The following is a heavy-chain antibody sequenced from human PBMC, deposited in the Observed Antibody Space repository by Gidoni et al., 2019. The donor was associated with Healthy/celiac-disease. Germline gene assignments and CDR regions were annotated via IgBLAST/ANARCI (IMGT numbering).Heavy chain of an antibody. Sequence: EVQLVESGGGLVKPGGSLRLSCAASGFPFSYAWMGWVRQAPGKGLEWVGRIKSKTDGGTTDYAAPVKGRFTISRDDSKNTLYLQMNSLKTEDTAVYYCTTDFWARTNIHAFDIWGQGTMVTVSS. CDR3: TTDFWARTNIHAFDI. J-gene: IGHJ3*02. V-gene: IGHV3-15*01. D-gene: IGHD3-3*01. CDR1: GFPFSYAW. CDR2: IKSKTDGGTT.